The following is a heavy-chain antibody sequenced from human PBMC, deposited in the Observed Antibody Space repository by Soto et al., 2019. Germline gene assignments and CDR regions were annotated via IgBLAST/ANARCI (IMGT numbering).Heavy chain of an antibody. CDR3: AKEGGQAQQNFDY. D-gene: IGHD6-13*01. V-gene: IGHV3-23*01. J-gene: IGHJ4*02. CDR2: ISGSGGST. Sequence: WGSLRLSCAASGFTFCSYSMSWIRQAPGKGLEWVSAISGSGGSTYYADSVKGRFTISRDNSKNTLYLQMNSLRAEDTAVFYCAKEGGQAQQNFDYWGQGTLVPVSS. CDR1: GFTFCSYS.